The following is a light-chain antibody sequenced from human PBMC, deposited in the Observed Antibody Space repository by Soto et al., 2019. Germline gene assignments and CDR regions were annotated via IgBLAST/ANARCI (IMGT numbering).Light chain of an antibody. CDR1: QSVSSY. Sequence: ILLTQSPATLSLSPGERATLSCRASQSVSSYLAWYQQKPGQAPRLLIYDASNRATGIPARFSGSGSGTDFTLTISSLEPEDFAVYYCQQRSNWPRRTFGQGTKVDIK. CDR2: DAS. CDR3: QQRSNWPRRT. V-gene: IGKV3-11*01. J-gene: IGKJ1*01.